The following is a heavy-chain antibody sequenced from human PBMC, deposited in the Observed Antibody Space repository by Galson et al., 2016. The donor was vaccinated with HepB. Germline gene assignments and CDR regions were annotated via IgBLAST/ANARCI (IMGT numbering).Heavy chain of an antibody. D-gene: IGHD4-11*01. CDR1: GFTFSTSA. CDR2: ISYDGSNK. Sequence: SLRLSCAASGFTFSTSAMHWVRQTPGKGLDWVAVISYDGSNKYDADSVKGRFTISRDNSKNTLYLQMNSLRPEDTAVYYCARDPDEISVYSHFEYWGQGTLVTVSS. CDR3: ARDPDEISVYSHFEY. V-gene: IGHV3-30-3*01. J-gene: IGHJ4*02.